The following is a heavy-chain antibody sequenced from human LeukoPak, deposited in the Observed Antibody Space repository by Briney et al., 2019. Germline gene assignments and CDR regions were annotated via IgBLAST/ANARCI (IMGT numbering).Heavy chain of an antibody. CDR1: GFTFSSYA. CDR3: AKAGIVVVPAAYAPYFDY. V-gene: IGHV3-23*01. J-gene: IGHJ4*02. CDR2: ISGSGGST. D-gene: IGHD2-2*01. Sequence: GGSLRLSCAASGFTFSSYAMRWVRQAPGKGLEWVSAISGSGGSTYYADSVKGRFTISRDNSKNTLYLQMNSLRAEDTAVYYCAKAGIVVVPAAYAPYFDYWGQGTLVTVSS.